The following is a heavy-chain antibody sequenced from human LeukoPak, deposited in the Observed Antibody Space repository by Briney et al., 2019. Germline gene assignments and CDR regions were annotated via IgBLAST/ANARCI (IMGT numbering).Heavy chain of an antibody. CDR2: IRYDGSNK. D-gene: IGHD5-12*01. J-gene: IGHJ4*02. CDR3: ARDGSGYDYPWYFDY. V-gene: IGHV3-30*02. CDR1: GFTFSSYG. Sequence: GGSLRLSCAASGFTFSSYGMHWVRQAPGKGLEWVAFIRYDGSNKYYADSVKGRFTISRDNAKNSLYLQMNSLRAEDTAVYYCARDGSGYDYPWYFDYWGQGTLVTVSS.